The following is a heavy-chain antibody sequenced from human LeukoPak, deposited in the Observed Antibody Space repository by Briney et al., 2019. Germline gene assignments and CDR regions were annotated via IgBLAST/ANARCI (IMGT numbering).Heavy chain of an antibody. CDR3: ARVVAGAGHSI. V-gene: IGHV3-7*04. J-gene: IGHJ3*02. CDR1: GFTFSSYW. D-gene: IGHD6-13*01. CDR2: IKQDGSEK. Sequence: GGSLRLSCAASGFTFSSYWMTWVRQAPGKGLEWVANIKQDGSEKYYVDSMKGRFTISRDNAKNSLYLQMNSLRAEDTAVYYCARVVAGAGHSIWGQGTMVTVSS.